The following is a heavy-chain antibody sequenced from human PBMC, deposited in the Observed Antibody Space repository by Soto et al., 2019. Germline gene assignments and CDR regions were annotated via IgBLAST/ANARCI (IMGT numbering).Heavy chain of an antibody. CDR3: TRPPSGSYGDDFDY. D-gene: IGHD1-26*01. CDR1: GFSFSDSA. J-gene: IGHJ4*02. CDR2: IRDKANHYAT. V-gene: IGHV3-73*02. Sequence: VHLEESGGGLVEPGGSLKLSCKVSGFSFSDSAMHWVRQASGKGLEWVGHIRDKANHYATAYAASEKGRFVISRDDSQNTAYLQMSSLKADDTAVYYCTRPPSGSYGDDFDYWGQGTLVTVSS.